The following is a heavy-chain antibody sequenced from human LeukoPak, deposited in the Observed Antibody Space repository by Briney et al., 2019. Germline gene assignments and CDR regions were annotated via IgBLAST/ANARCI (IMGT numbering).Heavy chain of an antibody. CDR1: GFTFRSYI. D-gene: IGHD6-13*01. V-gene: IGHV3-23*01. Sequence: GGSLRLSCIASGFTFRSYIMTWVRQAPGKGLEWVAAITGSTIYTYYADSVKGRFTISRDNSENTLYLQMNSLKAEDTALYYCAKVLVYVEVAADPLDSWGQGTLVSVSS. J-gene: IGHJ4*02. CDR3: AKVLVYVEVAADPLDS. CDR2: ITGSTIYT.